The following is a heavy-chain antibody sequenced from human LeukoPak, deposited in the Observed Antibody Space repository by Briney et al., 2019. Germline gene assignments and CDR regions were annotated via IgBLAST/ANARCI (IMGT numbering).Heavy chain of an antibody. CDR3: AKAGGDYYYGSGTSYMDV. Sequence: PGGSLRLSCAASGFTFSTYAVNWVRQAPGKGLEWVSAITGSGGATYYADSVKGRFTISRDNSKSTLYLQMSSLRAEDTAVYYCAKAGGDYYYGSGTSYMDVWGQGTTVTVSS. J-gene: IGHJ6*02. D-gene: IGHD3-10*01. CDR2: ITGSGGAT. V-gene: IGHV3-23*01. CDR1: GFTFSTYA.